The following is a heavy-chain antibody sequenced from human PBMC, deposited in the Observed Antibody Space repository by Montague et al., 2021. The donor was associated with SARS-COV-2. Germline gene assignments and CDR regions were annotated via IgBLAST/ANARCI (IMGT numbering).Heavy chain of an antibody. D-gene: IGHD3-9*01. Sequence: SETLSLTCTVSGGSISSYYWSWIRQPPGKGLEWIGYIYYSGSTNYNPSLKSRVTISVDTSKNQFSLKLSSVTAADTAAYYCARHALGYFAWVNEGYFDYWGQGTLVTVSS. CDR3: ARHALGYFAWVNEGYFDY. CDR2: IYYSGST. CDR1: GGSISSYY. V-gene: IGHV4-59*08. J-gene: IGHJ4*02.